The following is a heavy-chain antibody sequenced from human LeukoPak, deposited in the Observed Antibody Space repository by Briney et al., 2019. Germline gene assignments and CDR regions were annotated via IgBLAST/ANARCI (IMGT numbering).Heavy chain of an antibody. CDR1: GFTFSSYW. Sequence: GGSLRLSCAASGFTFSSYWMSWVRQAPGKGLEWVANIKQDGSEKYYVDSVKGRFTISRDNAKNSLYLQMNSLRAEDTAVYYCARDRVVGTTYFDYWGQGTLVTVSS. D-gene: IGHD1-26*01. J-gene: IGHJ4*02. V-gene: IGHV3-7*01. CDR2: IKQDGSEK. CDR3: ARDRVVGTTYFDY.